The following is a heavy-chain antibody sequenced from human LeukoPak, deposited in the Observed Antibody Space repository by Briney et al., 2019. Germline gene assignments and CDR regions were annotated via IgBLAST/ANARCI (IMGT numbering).Heavy chain of an antibody. J-gene: IGHJ4*02. CDR3: ARDRAGTTRGYFDY. V-gene: IGHV4-4*07. D-gene: IGHD1-1*01. CDR2: IYTSGST. CDR1: GGSISSYY. Sequence: SETLSLTCTVSGGSISSYYWSWTRQPAGKGLEWIGRIYTSGSTNYNPSLKSRVTMSVDTSKNQFSLKLSSVTAADTAVYYCARDRAGTTRGYFDYWGQGTLVTVSS.